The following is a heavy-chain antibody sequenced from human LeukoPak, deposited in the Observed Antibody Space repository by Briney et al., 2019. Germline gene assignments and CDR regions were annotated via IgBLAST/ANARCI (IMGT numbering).Heavy chain of an antibody. CDR3: ARREAVAASFYYYYYMDV. D-gene: IGHD6-19*01. Sequence: GASVKVSCKASGYTFTSYDINWVRQATGQGLEWMGWMNPNSGNTGYAQKFQGRVTMTRNTSISTAYMELSSLRSEDTAVYYCARREAVAASFYYYYYMDVWGKGTTVTISS. CDR2: MNPNSGNT. CDR1: GYTFTSYD. J-gene: IGHJ6*03. V-gene: IGHV1-8*01.